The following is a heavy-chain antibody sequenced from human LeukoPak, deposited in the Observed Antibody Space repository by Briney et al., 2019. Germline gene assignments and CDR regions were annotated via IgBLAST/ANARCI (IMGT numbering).Heavy chain of an antibody. D-gene: IGHD4-17*01. CDR1: GFTFSTYW. Sequence: GGSLRLSCAASGFTFSTYWMSWVRQAPGKGLEWVANINQDGSVKYYVDSVKGRFTISRDNAKNSLYLQMNSLRAEDTAVYYCARDKSYGDSEDYWGQGTLVTVSS. V-gene: IGHV3-7*05. CDR2: INQDGSVK. CDR3: ARDKSYGDSEDY. J-gene: IGHJ4*02.